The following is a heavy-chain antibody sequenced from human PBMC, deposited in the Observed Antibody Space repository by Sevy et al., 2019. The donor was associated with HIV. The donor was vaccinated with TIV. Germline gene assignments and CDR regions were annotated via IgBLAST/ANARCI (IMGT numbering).Heavy chain of an antibody. CDR2: IRNRPNTYTT. J-gene: IGHJ6*03. CDR3: VRGPNCGVGGCQQISPYCLDV. D-gene: IGHD2-21*01. Sequence: GGSLRLSCAASGFTFSDHYVDWVRQAPGKGLEWVGRIRNRPNTYTTESAASVEGRFTISRDDSKNSLYLQMNSLKTEDSAVYYCVRGPNCGVGGCQQISPYCLDVWGKGATVTVSS. V-gene: IGHV3-72*01. CDR1: GFTFSDHY.